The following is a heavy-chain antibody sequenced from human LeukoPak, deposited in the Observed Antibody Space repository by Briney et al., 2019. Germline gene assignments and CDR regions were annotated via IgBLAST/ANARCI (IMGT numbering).Heavy chain of an antibody. CDR2: ISTSSTYI. J-gene: IGHJ4*02. D-gene: IGHD3-22*01. CDR3: AKGIDSSGYYPFDY. V-gene: IGHV3-21*04. CDR1: GFTFSSYS. Sequence: KPGGSLRLSCAASGFTFSSYSMNWVRQAPGKGLEWVSSISTSSTYIYYADSVKGRFTISRDDAKSSLFLQMNSLRAEDTAVYYCAKGIDSSGYYPFDYWGQGTLVTVSS.